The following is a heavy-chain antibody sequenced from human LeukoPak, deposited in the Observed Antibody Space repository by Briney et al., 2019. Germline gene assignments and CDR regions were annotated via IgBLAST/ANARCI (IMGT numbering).Heavy chain of an antibody. V-gene: IGHV3-21*01. CDR3: ARGGIQVSGIDEIDY. CDR2: ISSSSSYI. J-gene: IGHJ4*02. D-gene: IGHD6-19*01. CDR1: GFTFSSYS. Sequence: GGSLRLSCAASGFTFSSYSMNWVRQAPGKGLEWVSSISSSSSYIYYADSVKGRFTISRVNAKNSLYLQMNSLTAGDTAVYYCARGGIQVSGIDEIDYWGQGTLVTVSS.